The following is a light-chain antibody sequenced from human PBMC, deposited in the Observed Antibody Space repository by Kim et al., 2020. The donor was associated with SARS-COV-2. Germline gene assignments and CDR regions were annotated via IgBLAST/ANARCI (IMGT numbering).Light chain of an antibody. CDR1: SSDIGAYKY. V-gene: IGLV2-14*03. J-gene: IGLJ3*02. CDR3: SSFTTSLTFV. CDR2: DVS. Sequence: QSALTQPASVSGSPGQSITISCTGTSSDIGAYKYVSWYQQHPGKAPKVMIYDVSKRPSGVSDRFSGSKSANTASLSISGLQAEDEADYYCSSFTTSLTFVFGGGTKLTVL.